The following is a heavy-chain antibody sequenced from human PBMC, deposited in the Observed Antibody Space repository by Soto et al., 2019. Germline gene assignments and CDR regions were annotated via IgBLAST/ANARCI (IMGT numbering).Heavy chain of an antibody. D-gene: IGHD3-3*01. J-gene: IGHJ4*02. CDR3: ARDGPLRFRWPAHSDS. CDR2: ISYDGTNK. V-gene: IGHV3-30*09. CDR1: GFTFSSYA. Sequence: PGGSLRLSCAASGFTFSSYAMHWVRQAPGKGLEWVAVISYDGTNKYYADSVKGRFAISRDNSNNTLYLQMNTLRTEDTAVYYCARDGPLRFRWPAHSDSWGQGTMVTVSS.